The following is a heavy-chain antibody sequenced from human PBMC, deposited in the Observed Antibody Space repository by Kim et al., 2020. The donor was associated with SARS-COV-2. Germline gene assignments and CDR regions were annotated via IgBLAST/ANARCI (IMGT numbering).Heavy chain of an antibody. D-gene: IGHD5-12*01. J-gene: IGHJ5*02. V-gene: IGHV4-31*02. CDR3: ARGQDIVASSPWFDP. Sequence: PSLKSRVTISVDTSKNQFSLKLSSVTAADTAVYYCARGQDIVASSPWFDPWGQGTLVTVSS.